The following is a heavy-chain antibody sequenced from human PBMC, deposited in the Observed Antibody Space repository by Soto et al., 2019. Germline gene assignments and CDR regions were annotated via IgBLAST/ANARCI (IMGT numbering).Heavy chain of an antibody. CDR3: ARAEQIYYYYYGLDV. CDR1: GVSIISSSYC. J-gene: IGHJ6*02. CDR2: VYYGGST. V-gene: IGHV4-39*07. D-gene: IGHD1-26*01. Sequence: PSETLSLTCTVSGVSIISSSYCWGRLSKPPGKGLEWIGNVYYGGSTYYNPSLKSRVTISVDTSKNQFSLKLSSVTAADTAVYYCARAEQIYYYYYGLDVWGQRTTVTVSS.